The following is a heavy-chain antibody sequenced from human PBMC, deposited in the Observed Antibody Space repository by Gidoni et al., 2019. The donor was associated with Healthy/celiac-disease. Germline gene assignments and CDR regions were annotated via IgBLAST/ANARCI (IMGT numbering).Heavy chain of an antibody. CDR3: AKVGVAATRDPYYFDY. D-gene: IGHD2-15*01. CDR2: ISGSGGST. Sequence: EVQLVESGGGLVQPGGSLRLSCAASGFTFSSYAMSWVRQAPGKGLEWVSAISGSGGSTYYADSVKGRFTISRDNSKNTLYLQMNSLRAEDTAVYYCAKVGVAATRDPYYFDYWGQGTLVTVSS. V-gene: IGHV3-23*04. J-gene: IGHJ4*02. CDR1: GFTFSSYA.